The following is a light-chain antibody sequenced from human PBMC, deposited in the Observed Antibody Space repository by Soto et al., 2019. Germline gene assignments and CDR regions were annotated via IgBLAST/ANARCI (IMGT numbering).Light chain of an antibody. V-gene: IGKV3-11*01. CDR1: QSVSSY. CDR2: DAS. J-gene: IGKJ5*01. Sequence: TPSPSTXCLPPGERSPLFSRASQSVSSYLAWYQQRPGQPXRXXXYDASNTATGVPARFSGSGSGTDFNLTISSLEPEDFVVYYCQQRRSWRHTFGEGTRLEI. CDR3: QQRRSWRHT.